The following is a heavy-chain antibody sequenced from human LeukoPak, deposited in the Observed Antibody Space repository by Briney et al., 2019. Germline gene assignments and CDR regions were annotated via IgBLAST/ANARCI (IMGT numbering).Heavy chain of an antibody. CDR2: ISGSGGST. CDR1: GFTFSTYA. CDR3: AKATIAAADYNWFDS. J-gene: IGHJ5*01. Sequence: GGSLRLSCAASGFTFSTYAMSWVRQAPGKGLEWVSVISGSGGSTYYADSVKGRFTISRDNSKNTLYLQMNILRAEDTAIYYCAKATIAAADYNWFDSWGQGTLVTVSS. V-gene: IGHV3-23*01. D-gene: IGHD6-13*01.